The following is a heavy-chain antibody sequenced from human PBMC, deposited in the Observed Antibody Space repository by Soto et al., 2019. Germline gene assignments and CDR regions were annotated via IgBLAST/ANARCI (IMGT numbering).Heavy chain of an antibody. J-gene: IGHJ4*01. CDR3: ATPLGGNHYRAFDD. CDR1: GLTFTSHW. CDR2: IKYDGSAK. Sequence: GGSLRLSCATSGLTFTSHWMSWVRQAPGKGLEWVAKIKYDGSAKYYVDSVEGRFTMSRDNAKNSLHLQMNSLRAEDTAVYYRATPLGGNHYRAFDDWGQGTLVTISS. D-gene: IGHD3-16*01. V-gene: IGHV3-7*01.